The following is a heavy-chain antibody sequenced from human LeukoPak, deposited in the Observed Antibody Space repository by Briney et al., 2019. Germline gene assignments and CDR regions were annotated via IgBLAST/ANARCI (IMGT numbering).Heavy chain of an antibody. J-gene: IGHJ4*02. CDR2: ISGSGAIT. D-gene: IGHD3-3*01. Sequence: GGSLRLSCAASGFMFSSYAMGWVRQAPGKGLEWVSGISGSGAITYYADSVKGRFSIFRDNSKNTVSLQVNSLRAEDTAVYYCAKDLHGEVPDYFDYWGQGTLVTVSS. CDR1: GFMFSSYA. V-gene: IGHV3-23*01. CDR3: AKDLHGEVPDYFDY.